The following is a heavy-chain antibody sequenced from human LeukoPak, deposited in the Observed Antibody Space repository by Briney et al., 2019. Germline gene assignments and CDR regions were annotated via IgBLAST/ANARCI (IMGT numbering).Heavy chain of an antibody. J-gene: IGHJ4*02. Sequence: SETLSLTCTVSGVSITNYYWSWIRQSPGEGLEWIGYIYYSGSTDYNPSLKSRVTISVDTSKNQFSLKLSSVTAADTAVYYCARRFPGGYYYAYWGQGTLVTVSS. D-gene: IGHD3-22*01. CDR2: IYYSGST. CDR1: GVSITNYY. V-gene: IGHV4-59*12. CDR3: ARRFPGGYYYAY.